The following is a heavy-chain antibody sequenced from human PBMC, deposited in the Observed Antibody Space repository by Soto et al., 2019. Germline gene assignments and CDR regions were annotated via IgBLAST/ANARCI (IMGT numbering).Heavy chain of an antibody. J-gene: IGHJ5*02. CDR3: VRIRYQLPSSVLWLDP. CDR1: GGFLSDSY. D-gene: IGHD3-16*01. CDR2: INHVGGT. Sequence: SETLSLTGAVYGGFLSDSYWTWIRQPPGKGLEWIGEINHVGGTNYNPSLKSRVTMSVDTSQNQFSLRLISVTAADTAMYFCVRIRYQLPSSVLWLDPWGQGTPVTVSS. V-gene: IGHV4-34*01.